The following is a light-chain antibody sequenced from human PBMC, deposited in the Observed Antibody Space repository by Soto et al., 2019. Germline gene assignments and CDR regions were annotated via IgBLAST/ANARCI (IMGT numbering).Light chain of an antibody. CDR3: QQYGSSPPWT. V-gene: IGKV3-20*01. CDR1: QSVSSSY. J-gene: IGKJ1*01. CDR2: GAS. Sequence: EIVLAQSPGTLSLSPGERATLSCRASQSVSSSYLAWYQHKPGQAPRLLIYGASSRATGIPDRFSGSGSGTDFTLTISRLEPEDFAVYYCQQYGSSPPWTVGQGTKVDSK.